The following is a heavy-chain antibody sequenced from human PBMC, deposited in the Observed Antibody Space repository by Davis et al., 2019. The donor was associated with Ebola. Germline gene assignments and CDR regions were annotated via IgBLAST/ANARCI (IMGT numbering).Heavy chain of an antibody. Sequence: GGSLRLFCAPSRFTFSSYAMSWVRQAPGKGLEWLPAISGSGGSTYYADSVKGRFTISRDNSKNTLYLQMNSLRAEDKAVYYCTSGGKVDYWGQGTLVTVSS. V-gene: IGHV3-23*01. CDR2: ISGSGGST. J-gene: IGHJ4*02. D-gene: IGHD2-15*01. CDR1: RFTFSSYA. CDR3: TSGGKVDY.